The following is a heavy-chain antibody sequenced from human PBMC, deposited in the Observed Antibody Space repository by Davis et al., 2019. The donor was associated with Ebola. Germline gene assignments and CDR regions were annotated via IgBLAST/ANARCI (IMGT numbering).Heavy chain of an antibody. D-gene: IGHD2-15*01. CDR2: IYSGGST. CDR1: GFTVSSNY. V-gene: IGHV3-53*01. Sequence: GESLKISCAASGFTVSSNYMSWVRQAPGKGLEWVSVIYSGGSTYYADSVKGRFTISRDNSKNTLYLQMNSLRAEDTAVYYCTRVIYGGTPAYDAFDIWGQGAMVTVSS. CDR3: TRVIYGGTPAYDAFDI. J-gene: IGHJ3*02.